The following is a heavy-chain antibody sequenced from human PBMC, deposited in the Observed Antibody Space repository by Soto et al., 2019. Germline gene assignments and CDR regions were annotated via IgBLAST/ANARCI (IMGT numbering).Heavy chain of an antibody. CDR2: ISIGGTPI. V-gene: IGHV3-11*01. D-gene: IGHD3-10*01. CDR1: GFTFSDYY. J-gene: IGHJ6*02. CDR3: VRGPEELVYYNSIDV. Sequence: PGGSLRLSCEASGFTFSDYYMSWIRQVPGKGLEWVSYISIGGTPIYYADSVKGRFTISRDNAQNSLYLHMTSLTAEDTALYYCVRGPEELVYYNSIDVWGQGTTGTVS.